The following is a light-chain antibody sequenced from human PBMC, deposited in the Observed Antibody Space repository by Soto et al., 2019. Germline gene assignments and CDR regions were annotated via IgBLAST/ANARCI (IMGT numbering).Light chain of an antibody. J-gene: IGLJ2*01. Sequence: QLVLTQPPSVSGAPGQRVTISCTGSSSNIGAGSGVHWYQQLPGTAPKLLIYVDRNRPSGVPDRFSGSKSGTSASLAITGLHAEDEADYYCQSYDSSLGVVFGGGTKVTVL. CDR1: SSNIGAGSG. CDR2: VDR. CDR3: QSYDSSLGVV. V-gene: IGLV1-40*01.